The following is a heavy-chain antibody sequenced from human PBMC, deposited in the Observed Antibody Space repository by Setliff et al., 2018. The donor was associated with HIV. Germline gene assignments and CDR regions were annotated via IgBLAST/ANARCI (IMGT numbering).Heavy chain of an antibody. D-gene: IGHD4-4*01. J-gene: IGHJ4*02. CDR3: AREQDYSNDRRLDS. Sequence: SETLSLTCTVSGDSIITYYWTWIRQPPGKGLEWIGYIHHSGSRDYNPSLRSRVTMSVDTSKNQLSLKLTSVTAADTAVYYCAREQDYSNDRRLDSWGQGILVTVSS. CDR2: IHHSGSR. V-gene: IGHV4-4*08. CDR1: GDSIITYY.